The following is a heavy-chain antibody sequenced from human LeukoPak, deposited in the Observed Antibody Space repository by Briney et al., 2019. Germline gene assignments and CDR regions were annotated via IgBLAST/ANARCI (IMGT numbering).Heavy chain of an antibody. CDR1: GYTFISYL. J-gene: IGHJ4*02. D-gene: IGHD2-15*01. CDR2: ISAHNGNT. CDR3: ARGLYCSAGSCRFDN. Sequence: ASVKVSCKASGYTFISYLISWVRQAPGQGLEWMGWISAHNGNTHNAQKLQGRVTMTTDTSTNTAYMELRSLTSDDSAVYYCARGLYCSAGSCRFDNWGQGTLVTVSS. V-gene: IGHV1-18*01.